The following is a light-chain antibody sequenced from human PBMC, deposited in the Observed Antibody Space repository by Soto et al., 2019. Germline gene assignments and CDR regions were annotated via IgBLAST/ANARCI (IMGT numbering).Light chain of an antibody. CDR3: QQYGSSPLT. Sequence: EIVLTQSPGTLSLSPGERATLSCMASQSVNSRQLAWHQRKHGQAPRLLIYGASSRATGIPDRFSGTGSGTDLTRTISRLEAEDFAVYYCQQYGSSPLTFGQGTKVEIK. V-gene: IGKV3-20*01. CDR2: GAS. J-gene: IGKJ1*01. CDR1: QSVNSRQ.